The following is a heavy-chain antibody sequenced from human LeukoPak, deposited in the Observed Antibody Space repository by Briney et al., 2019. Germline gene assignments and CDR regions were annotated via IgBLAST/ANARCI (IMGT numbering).Heavy chain of an antibody. CDR1: GFTFSSYW. J-gene: IGHJ1*01. D-gene: IGHD6-13*01. V-gene: IGHV3-74*01. CDR3: AKDAPRYSSRGYFQH. CDR2: INSDGSTT. Sequence: GSLRLSCAASGFTFSSYWMHWVRQAPGKGLVWVSRINSDGSTTTYADSVTGRFTISRDNAKNTQYLQMNSLRAEDTAVYYCAKDAPRYSSRGYFQHWGQGTLVTVSS.